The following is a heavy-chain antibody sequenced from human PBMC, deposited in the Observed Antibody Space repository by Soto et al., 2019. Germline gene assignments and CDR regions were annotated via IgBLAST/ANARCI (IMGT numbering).Heavy chain of an antibody. CDR1: GFTFSSYS. D-gene: IGHD6-19*01. CDR3: ARDQPRGQWLTPKGHRSYFDY. Sequence: GGSLRLSCAASGFTFSSYSMNWVRQAPGKGLEWVSSISSSSSYIYYADSVKGRFTISRDNAKNSLYLQMNSLRAEDTAVYYCARDQPRGQWLTPKGHRSYFDYWGQGTLVTVSS. V-gene: IGHV3-21*01. CDR2: ISSSSSYI. J-gene: IGHJ4*02.